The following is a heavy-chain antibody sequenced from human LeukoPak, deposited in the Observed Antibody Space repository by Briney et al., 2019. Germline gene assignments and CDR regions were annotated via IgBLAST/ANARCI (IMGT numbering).Heavy chain of an antibody. Sequence: GGSLRLSCAASGFTFSSYWMSWVRQAPGKGLEWVSAISGSGGSTYYADSMKGRFTISRDNSKNTLYLQMNSLRAEDTAVYYCAREGDYGGSPARYFDLWGRGTLVTVSS. V-gene: IGHV3-23*01. D-gene: IGHD4-23*01. CDR3: AREGDYGGSPARYFDL. J-gene: IGHJ2*01. CDR2: ISGSGGST. CDR1: GFTFSSYW.